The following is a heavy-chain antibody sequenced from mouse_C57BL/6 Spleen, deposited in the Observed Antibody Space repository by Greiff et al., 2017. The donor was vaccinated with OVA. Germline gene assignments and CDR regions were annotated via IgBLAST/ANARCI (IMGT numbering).Heavy chain of an antibody. J-gene: IGHJ2*01. Sequence: VQLQQSGPELVKPGASVKMSCKASGYTFTDYNMHWVKQSHGKSLEWIGYINPNNGGTSYNQKFKGKATLTVNKSSSTAYMELRSLTSEDSAVYYCARPSYYGILYYFDYWGQGTTLTVSS. V-gene: IGHV1-22*01. CDR2: INPNNGGT. CDR3: ARPSYYGILYYFDY. CDR1: GYTFTDYN. D-gene: IGHD2-10*01.